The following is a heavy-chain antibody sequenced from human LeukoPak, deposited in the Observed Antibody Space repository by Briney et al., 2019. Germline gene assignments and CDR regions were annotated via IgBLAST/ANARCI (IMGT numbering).Heavy chain of an antibody. J-gene: IGHJ4*02. CDR2: INHSGST. CDR3: ARSSSWYYFDY. CDR1: GGSFSGYY. D-gene: IGHD6-13*01. Sequence: SETLSLTCAVYGGSFSGYYWSWIRQPPGKGLEWIGEINHSGSTNYNPSLKSRVTISVDTSKNQFSLKLSSVTAADTAVYYCARSSSWYYFDYWGQGTLVTVSS. V-gene: IGHV4-34*01.